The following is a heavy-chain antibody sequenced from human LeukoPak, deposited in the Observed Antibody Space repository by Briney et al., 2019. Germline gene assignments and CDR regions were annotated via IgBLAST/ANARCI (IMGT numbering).Heavy chain of an antibody. Sequence: ASVKVSCKASGYTFTGYYMHWVRQAPGQGLEWMGWINPNSGGTNYAQKFQGRVTMTRDTSISTAYMELSRLRSDDTAVYYCARDTSGSYSSSWYSELDYWGQGTLVTLSS. V-gene: IGHV1-2*02. CDR3: ARDTSGSYSSSWYSELDY. D-gene: IGHD6-13*01. CDR2: INPNSGGT. J-gene: IGHJ4*02. CDR1: GYTFTGYY.